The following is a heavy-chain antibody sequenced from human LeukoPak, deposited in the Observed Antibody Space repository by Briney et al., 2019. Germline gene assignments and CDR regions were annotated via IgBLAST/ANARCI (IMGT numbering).Heavy chain of an antibody. Sequence: SETLSLTCTVSGGSISSYFRSWIRQPPGKGLEWIGYIYYSGTTNYNPSLKSRVTISVDTPKNQFSLKLSSVTAADTAVYYCARGLYGDYGYFDYWGQGTLVTVSS. D-gene: IGHD4-17*01. V-gene: IGHV4-59*01. J-gene: IGHJ4*02. CDR2: IYYSGTT. CDR1: GGSISSYF. CDR3: ARGLYGDYGYFDY.